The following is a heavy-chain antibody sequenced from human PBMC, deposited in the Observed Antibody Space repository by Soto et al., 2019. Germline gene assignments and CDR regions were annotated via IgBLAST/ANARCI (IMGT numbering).Heavy chain of an antibody. CDR3: ARRSSTTFSGSSYDF. D-gene: IGHD1-26*01. CDR1: GYSFSDYW. Sequence: EVQLVQSGAEVKKPGESLKISCKGSGYSFSDYWIDWVRQIPGKGLEWMGIIHPGDSDSRYSPSFQGQVTISADNSISTAYLQWSSLKASDTAIYYCARRSSTTFSGSSYDFWGQGTLVTVSS. CDR2: IHPGDSDS. J-gene: IGHJ4*02. V-gene: IGHV5-51*01.